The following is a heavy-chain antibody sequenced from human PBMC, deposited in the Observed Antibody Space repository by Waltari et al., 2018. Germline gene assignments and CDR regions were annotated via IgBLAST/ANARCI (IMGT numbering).Heavy chain of an antibody. J-gene: IGHJ6*03. CDR1: GGSFSGYY. Sequence: QVQLQQWGAGLLKPSETLSLTCAVYGGSFSGYYWSWISQPPGTGLEWSGELTRSGSTNYDPSLKRRVTISVDTSKNQFSLKLSSVTAADTAVYYCARLGPQTRVAARTYYYYYMDVWGKGTTVTVSS. V-gene: IGHV4-34*01. CDR2: LTRSGST. CDR3: ARLGPQTRVAARTYYYYYMDV. D-gene: IGHD6-6*01.